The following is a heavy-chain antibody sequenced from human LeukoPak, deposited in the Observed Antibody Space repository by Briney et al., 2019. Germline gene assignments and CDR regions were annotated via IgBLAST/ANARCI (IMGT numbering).Heavy chain of an antibody. V-gene: IGHV4-59*12. CDR2: IYYSGST. Sequence: PSETLSLTCTVSGGSISSYYWSWIRQPPGKGLEWIGYIYYSGSTNYNPSLKSRVTMSVDTSKNQFSLKLSSVTAADTAVYYCAISGLWLGSGYTDVWGKGTTVTVSS. CDR1: GGSISSYY. D-gene: IGHD2-21*01. J-gene: IGHJ6*03. CDR3: AISGLWLGSGYTDV.